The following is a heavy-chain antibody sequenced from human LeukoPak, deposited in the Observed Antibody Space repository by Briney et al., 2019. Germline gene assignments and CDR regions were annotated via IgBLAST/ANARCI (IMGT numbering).Heavy chain of an antibody. J-gene: IGHJ5*01. V-gene: IGHV3-11*05. CDR3: ARAKGSGTYSAWFES. D-gene: IGHD3-10*01. CDR1: GFSFSDYY. Sequence: GGSLRLSCAASGFSFSDYYMSWVRQAPGKGPEWISSISHRDNYADYIESVKGRFTVYRDNAKQSLYVQMNSLRVEDTAIYYCARAKGSGTYSAWFESWGQGTLVTVSS. CDR2: ISHRDNYA.